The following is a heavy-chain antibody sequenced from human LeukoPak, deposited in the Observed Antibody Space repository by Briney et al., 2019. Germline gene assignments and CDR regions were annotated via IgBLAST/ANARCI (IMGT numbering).Heavy chain of an antibody. CDR2: IGYTGDST. CDR1: GFTFSSXA. J-gene: IGHJ3*02. V-gene: IGHV3-23*01. Sequence: GGSLRPSCAASGFTFSSXAXNWVRQAPGKGLXXXSGIGYTGDSTFYADSVKGRFTVSRDSSKNTLFLHMNSLRAEDTALYYCAKSPTVDAAFDIWGQGTMVTVSS. CDR3: AKSPTVDAAFDI. D-gene: IGHD4-23*01.